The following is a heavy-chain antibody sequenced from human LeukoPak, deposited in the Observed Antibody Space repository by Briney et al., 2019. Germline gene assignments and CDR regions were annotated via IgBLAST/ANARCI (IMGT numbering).Heavy chain of an antibody. D-gene: IGHD2-2*02. V-gene: IGHV3-21*01. CDR2: ISSSSSYI. J-gene: IGHJ6*02. Sequence: GGSLRLSCAASGFTFSSYSMNWVRQAPGKGLEWVSSISSSSSYIYYADSVKGRFTISRDNAKNSLYLQMNSLRAEDTAVYYCARPLYASYYYGMDVWGRGTTVTVSS. CDR3: ARPLYASYYYGMDV. CDR1: GFTFSSYS.